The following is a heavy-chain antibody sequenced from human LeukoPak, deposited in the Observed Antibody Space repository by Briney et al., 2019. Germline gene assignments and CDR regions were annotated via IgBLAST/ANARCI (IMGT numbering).Heavy chain of an antibody. CDR3: AKGRYSGYGYFDY. J-gene: IGHJ4*02. Sequence: GGSLRLSCASSGFTFTYHAMNWVRQAPGKGLEWVSGISGSGGNTYYADSVKGRFTISRDNSKNTLYLQMNSLRAEDTALYYCAKGRYSGYGYFDYWGRGTLVTDSS. D-gene: IGHD5-12*01. CDR2: ISGSGGNT. V-gene: IGHV3-23*01. CDR1: GFTFTYHA.